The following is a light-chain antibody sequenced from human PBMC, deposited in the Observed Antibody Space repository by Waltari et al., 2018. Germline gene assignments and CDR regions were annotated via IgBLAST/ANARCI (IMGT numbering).Light chain of an antibody. J-gene: IGKJ1*01. CDR3: QKYVNLPAT. CDR2: DAS. Sequence: EIVLTQSLGTLSLSPGERATLSCRASQSVSKYLAWYQQKPGQAPRLLIYDASIRATGIPDRFSGSGSGTDFSLTISRLEPEDFAVYYCQKYVNLPATFGQGTKVEIK. CDR1: QSVSKY. V-gene: IGKV3-20*01.